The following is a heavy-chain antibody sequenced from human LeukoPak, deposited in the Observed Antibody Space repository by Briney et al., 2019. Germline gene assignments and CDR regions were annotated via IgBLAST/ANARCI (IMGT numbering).Heavy chain of an antibody. CDR2: IYWNDDK. CDR1: GFSLSTSGVG. CDR3: AHRELFWVAFDI. J-gene: IGHJ3*02. Sequence: SGPTLVKPTQTLTLTCTFSGFSLSTSGVGVGWIRQPPGKALEWLALIYWNDDKRYSPSLKSRLTITKDTSKNQVVLTMTNMDPVDTATYYCAHRELFWVAFDIWGQGTMVTVSS. D-gene: IGHD3-10*01. V-gene: IGHV2-5*01.